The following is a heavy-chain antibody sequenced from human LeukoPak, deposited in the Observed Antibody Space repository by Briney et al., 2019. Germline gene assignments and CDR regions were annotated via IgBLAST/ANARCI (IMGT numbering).Heavy chain of an antibody. CDR1: GGSISSSSYY. Sequence: SETLSLTCTVSGGSISSSSYYWGWIRQPPGKGLEWIGSIYYSGSTYYNPSLKSRVTISVDTSKNQFSLKLSSVTAADTAVYYCARGARGWYFVWFDPWGQGTLVTVSS. V-gene: IGHV4-39*07. CDR3: ARGARGWYFVWFDP. J-gene: IGHJ5*02. CDR2: IYYSGST. D-gene: IGHD6-19*01.